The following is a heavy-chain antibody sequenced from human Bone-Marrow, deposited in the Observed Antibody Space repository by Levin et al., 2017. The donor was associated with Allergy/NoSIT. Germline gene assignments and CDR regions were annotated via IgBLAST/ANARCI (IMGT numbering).Heavy chain of an antibody. V-gene: IGHV5-51*01. Sequence: PGESLKISCKASGYRFNKYWIGWVRQMPGKGLEWMGVIFPGDSDPSYGPSFQGQVTISADTSINAAFLQGNSLKTSVTAIYYSARRYAASSSLLGFDVWGHGTRVTVSS. D-gene: IGHD2-2*01. CDR1: GYRFNKYW. CDR2: IFPGDSDP. CDR3: ARRYAASSSLLGFDV. J-gene: IGHJ3*01.